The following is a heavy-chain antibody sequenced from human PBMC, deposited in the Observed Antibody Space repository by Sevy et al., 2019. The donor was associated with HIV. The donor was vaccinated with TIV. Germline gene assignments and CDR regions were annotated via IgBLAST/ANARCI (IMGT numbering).Heavy chain of an antibody. Sequence: GGSLRLSCTASEFTFGDYAMSWVRQAPGKGLEWVGFIRSKAYGGTTEYAASVKGRFTISRDDSKSIAYLQMNSLKTEDTAVYYCTRDPDTGSHGMDVWGQGTTVTVSS. CDR1: EFTFGDYA. CDR3: TRDPDTGSHGMDV. D-gene: IGHD5-18*01. CDR2: IRSKAYGGTT. V-gene: IGHV3-49*04. J-gene: IGHJ6*02.